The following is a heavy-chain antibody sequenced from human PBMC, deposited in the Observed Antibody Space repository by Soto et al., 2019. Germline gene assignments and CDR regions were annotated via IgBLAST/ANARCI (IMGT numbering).Heavy chain of an antibody. CDR3: ARGVTMVRGVIHTPYFDY. V-gene: IGHV4-31*03. J-gene: IGHJ4*02. CDR1: GGSISSGGYY. Sequence: SETLSLTCTVSGGSISSGGYYWGWIRQQPGKGLERIGYIYNSGSTYYNPSLKSRVTISEDTSKNQFSLKLSSVTAADTAVYYCARGVTMVRGVIHTPYFDYWGQGTLVTVSS. CDR2: IYNSGST. D-gene: IGHD3-10*01.